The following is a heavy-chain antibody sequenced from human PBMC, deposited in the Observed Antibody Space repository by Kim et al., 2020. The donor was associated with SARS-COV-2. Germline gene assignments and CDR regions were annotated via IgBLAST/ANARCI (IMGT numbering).Heavy chain of an antibody. V-gene: IGHV4-59*01. J-gene: IGHJ6*02. CDR1: GGSISGYY. Sequence: SETLSRTCTVSGGSISGYYWSWIRQPPGKGLEWIGYIYSSGTTNYNPSLKSRVTVSVDTSKNEFSVELTSVTDADTAVYFCARDPLGYGVDVWGQGTTVTVSS. CDR3: ARDPLGYGVDV. CDR2: IYSSGTT.